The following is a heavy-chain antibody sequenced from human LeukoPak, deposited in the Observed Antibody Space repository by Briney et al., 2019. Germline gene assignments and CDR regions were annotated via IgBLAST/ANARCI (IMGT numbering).Heavy chain of an antibody. CDR1: DGSISSSSYY. J-gene: IGHJ4*02. V-gene: IGHV4-39*01. D-gene: IGHD1-26*01. CDR2: VFYSGNT. Sequence: SETLSLTCTVSDGSISSSSYYWGWIRQSPGKGLEWIGSVFYSGNTFYNPSLKSRVAIFVDTSQSLFSLKLSSVTAADTAAYYCARLVGATDHFDYWGQGTLVTVSS. CDR3: ARLVGATDHFDY.